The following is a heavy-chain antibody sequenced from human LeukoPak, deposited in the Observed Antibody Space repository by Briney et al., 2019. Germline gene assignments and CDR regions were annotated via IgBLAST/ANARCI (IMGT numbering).Heavy chain of an antibody. J-gene: IGHJ3*02. CDR1: GYTFTSYG. CDR3: AIYYGSGSYYGVFDI. D-gene: IGHD3-10*01. Sequence: ASVKVSCKASGYTFTSYGISWVRQAPGQGLEWMGWISAYNGNTNYAQKLQGRVTMTTDTSTSTAYMELRSLRSDDTAVYYCAIYYGSGSYYGVFDIWGQGTMVTVSS. CDR2: ISAYNGNT. V-gene: IGHV1-18*01.